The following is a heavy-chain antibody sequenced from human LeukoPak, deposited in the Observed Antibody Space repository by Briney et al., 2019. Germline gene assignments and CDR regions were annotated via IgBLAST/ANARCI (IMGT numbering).Heavy chain of an antibody. Sequence: GASVKVSCKASGYTFTSYYIHWVRQAPGQGLEWMGIIKPSGDSTNYAQKFQCRVTMTRDTSTSTVYMELSSLRSEDTAVYYCARGRNSRAEDYWGQGTLVTVSS. D-gene: IGHD4-23*01. J-gene: IGHJ4*02. CDR1: GYTFTSYY. CDR3: ARGRNSRAEDY. CDR2: IKPSGDST. V-gene: IGHV1-46*01.